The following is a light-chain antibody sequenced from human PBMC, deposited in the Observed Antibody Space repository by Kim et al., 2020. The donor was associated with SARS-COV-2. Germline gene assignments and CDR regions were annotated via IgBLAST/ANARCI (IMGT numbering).Light chain of an antibody. J-gene: IGKJ2*01. CDR2: KAS. V-gene: IGKV1-5*03. Sequence: DIQMTQSPSTLPASVGDRVTIPCRASQSISSWLAWYQQKPGKAPKLLIYKASSLESGVPSRFSGSGSGTEFTLTISSLQPDDFATYYCQQYNSYPMYTFGQGTKLEI. CDR1: QSISSW. CDR3: QQYNSYPMYT.